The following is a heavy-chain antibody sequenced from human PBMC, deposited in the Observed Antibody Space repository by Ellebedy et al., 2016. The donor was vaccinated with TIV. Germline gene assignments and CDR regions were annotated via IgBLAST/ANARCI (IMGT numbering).Heavy chain of an antibody. D-gene: IGHD6-19*01. V-gene: IGHV3-13*01. CDR2: IGTAGDT. CDR3: ARGFKVSGWPNHAFDI. Sequence: GESLRLSXAASGFTFSSYDMHWVRQATGKGLEWVSAIGTAGDTYYPGSVKGRFTISRENAKNSLYLQMNSLGAGDTAVYYCARGFKVSGWPNHAFDIWGQGTMVTVSS. CDR1: GFTFSSYD. J-gene: IGHJ3*02.